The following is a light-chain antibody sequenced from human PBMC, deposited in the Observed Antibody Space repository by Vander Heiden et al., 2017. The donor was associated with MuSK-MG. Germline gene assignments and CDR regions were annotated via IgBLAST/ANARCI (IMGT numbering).Light chain of an antibody. CDR3: QELNSYALT. CDR1: QGITSS. J-gene: IGKJ4*01. Sequence: DIQLTQSPSLLAASVGDRVTITCRASQGITSSLAWYQQKPGKAPKLLIFAASILQSRVPSRLSRSGSGTEFTLTISSLQPEDFTTYYSQELNSYALTFGGGTKVEIK. CDR2: AAS. V-gene: IGKV1-9*01.